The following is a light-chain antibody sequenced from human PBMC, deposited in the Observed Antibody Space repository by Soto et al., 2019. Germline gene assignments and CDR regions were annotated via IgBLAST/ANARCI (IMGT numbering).Light chain of an antibody. CDR2: AVS. CDR3: QQYSSWPLT. V-gene: IGKV3-15*01. Sequence: EIVMTQSPATLSVSPGERATLSCRASQFIINSLLAWYQHKPGQAPRLLIYAVSTRATGIPARFSGSGSGTEFTLTISSLQSEDFAVYYCQQYSSWPLTFGGGTKVEIK. CDR1: QFIINSL. J-gene: IGKJ4*01.